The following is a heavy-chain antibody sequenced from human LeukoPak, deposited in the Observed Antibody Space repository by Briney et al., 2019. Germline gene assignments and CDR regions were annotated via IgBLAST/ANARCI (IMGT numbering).Heavy chain of an antibody. D-gene: IGHD5-12*01. CDR2: INPNSGGT. J-gene: IGHJ4*02. CDR1: GYTFTGYY. V-gene: IGHV1-2*02. Sequence: VASAKVSCKASGYTFTGYYMHWVRQAPGQGLEWMGWINPNSGGTNYAQKFQGRVTMTRDTSISTAYMELSRLRSDDTAVYYCARAWLRAHRGLGYWGQGTLVTVSS. CDR3: ARAWLRAHRGLGY.